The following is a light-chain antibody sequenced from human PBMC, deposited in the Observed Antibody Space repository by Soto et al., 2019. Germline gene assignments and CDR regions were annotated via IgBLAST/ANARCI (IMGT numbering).Light chain of an antibody. V-gene: IGKV3-20*01. CDR2: GVS. CDR3: QQFGGSPRT. CDR1: QSVSSSY. J-gene: IGKJ1*01. Sequence: EIVLTQSPGTLSLSPGKRTTLSCRASQSVSSSYLAWYQQKPGQAPRLLIHGVSSRATGIPDRFSGSGSGTDFTLTISRLDPEDFAVYYCQQFGGSPRTFGRGTKVERK.